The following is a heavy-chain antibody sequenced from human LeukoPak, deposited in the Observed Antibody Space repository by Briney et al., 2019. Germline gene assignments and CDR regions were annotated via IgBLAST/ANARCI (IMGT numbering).Heavy chain of an antibody. CDR1: GYSFTNYG. J-gene: IGHJ4*02. V-gene: IGHV1-18*01. D-gene: IGHD3-22*01. CDR2: ISAYNGDT. CDR3: ARADMSSGYTPNDY. Sequence: GASVKVSCKASGYSFTNYGISWVRQAPGQGLEWMAWISAYNGDTNSAQTLQDRVTMTTDTSTSTAYMELSRLRSDDTAVYYCARADMSSGYTPNDYWGQGTLVTVSS.